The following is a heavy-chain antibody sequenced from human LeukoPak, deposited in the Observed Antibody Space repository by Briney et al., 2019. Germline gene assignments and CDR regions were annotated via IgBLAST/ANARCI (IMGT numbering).Heavy chain of an antibody. Sequence: GGSLRLSCAASGFSFSSYGMSWVRQAPGKGLEWVSGISGSGHRTYYADSVKGRFTISRDNSKNTLYLQMNSLRAEDTAVYYCAHGTMYQLDYWGQGTLVTVSS. CDR2: ISGSGHRT. V-gene: IGHV3-23*01. J-gene: IGHJ4*02. D-gene: IGHD2-2*01. CDR1: GFSFSSYG. CDR3: AHGTMYQLDY.